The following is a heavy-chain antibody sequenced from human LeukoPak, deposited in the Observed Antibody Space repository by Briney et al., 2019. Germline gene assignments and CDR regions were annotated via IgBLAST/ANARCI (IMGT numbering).Heavy chain of an antibody. D-gene: IGHD4-17*01. V-gene: IGHV3-23*01. CDR1: RFTFSSHG. J-gene: IGHJ4*02. CDR2: ISGSGGSS. Sequence: GGSLRLSCAASRFTFSSHGMSWVRQAPGKGLEWVSAISGSGGSSFYADSVKGRFTISRDNSKNTLYLQMNSLRAEDTAVYYCARVVDHDYGDYYLDYWGQGTLVTVSS. CDR3: ARVVDHDYGDYYLDY.